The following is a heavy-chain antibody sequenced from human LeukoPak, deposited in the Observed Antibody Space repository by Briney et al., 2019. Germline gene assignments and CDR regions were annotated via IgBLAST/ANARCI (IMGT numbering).Heavy chain of an antibody. CDR1: GGSISSGGYY. J-gene: IGHJ2*01. D-gene: IGHD6-13*01. CDR2: IYHSGST. CDR3: ARRGRIAAARSRTGYFDL. V-gene: IGHV4-30-2*01. Sequence: SETLSLTCTVSGGSISSGGYYWSWIRQPPGKGLEWIGYIYHSGSTYYNPSLKSRVTISVDRSKNQFSLKLSSVTAADTAVYYCARRGRIAAARSRTGYFDLWGRGTLVTVSS.